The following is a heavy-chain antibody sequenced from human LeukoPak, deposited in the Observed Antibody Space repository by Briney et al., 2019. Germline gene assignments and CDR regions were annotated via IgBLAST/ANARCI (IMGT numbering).Heavy chain of an antibody. V-gene: IGHV3-11*01. CDR3: ARRFRYHDAWISYYHFDY. D-gene: IGHD3-3*01. CDR1: GFTFSDSY. CDR2: ISDSGTSI. J-gene: IGHJ4*02. Sequence: PGGSLRLSCAGSGFTFSDSYMSWIRQAPGKGLEWVSYISDSGTSIYYAESVKGRFTISRDNAKNSLYLHMNNVRAEDTAVYYCARRFRYHDAWISYYHFDYWGQGTMVTVSS.